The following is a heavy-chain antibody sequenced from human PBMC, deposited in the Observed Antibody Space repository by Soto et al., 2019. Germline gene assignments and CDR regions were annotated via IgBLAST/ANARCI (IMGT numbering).Heavy chain of an antibody. CDR3: ARGQPRASSSWYPYYYYGMNV. J-gene: IGHJ6*02. CDR1: GYTFTSYD. V-gene: IGHV1-8*01. Sequence: GASVKVSCKASGYTFTSYDINWVRQATGQGLEWMGWMNPNSGNTGYAQKFQGRVTMTRNTSISTAYMELSSLRSEDTAVYYCARGQPRASSSWYPYYYYGMNVWGQGTTVTVAS. CDR2: MNPNSGNT. D-gene: IGHD6-13*01.